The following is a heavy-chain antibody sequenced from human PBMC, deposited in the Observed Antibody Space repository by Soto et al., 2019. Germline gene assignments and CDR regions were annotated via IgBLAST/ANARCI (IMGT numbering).Heavy chain of an antibody. J-gene: IGHJ6*02. CDR3: ARVTLPAAIQGYYYYGMDV. CDR1: GFTFSSYA. V-gene: IGHV3-30-3*01. Sequence: GSLRLSCAASGFTFSSYAMHWVRQAPGKGLEWVAVISYDGSNKYYADSVKGRFTISRDNSKNTLYLQMNSLRAEDTAVYYCARVTLPAAIQGYYYYGMDVWGHGTTVTFSS. CDR2: ISYDGSNK. D-gene: IGHD2-2*01.